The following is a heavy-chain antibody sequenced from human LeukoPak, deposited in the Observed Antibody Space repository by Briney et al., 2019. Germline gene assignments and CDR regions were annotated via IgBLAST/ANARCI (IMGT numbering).Heavy chain of an antibody. Sequence: GGSLRLSCAASGSTFSSYAMHWVRQAPGKGLEWVAVISYDGSNKYYADSVKGRFTISRDNSKNTLYLQMNSLRAEDTAVYYCARAFYGDSGVEIDYYYYMDVWGKGTTVTVSS. J-gene: IGHJ6*03. CDR3: ARAFYGDSGVEIDYYYYMDV. CDR1: GSTFSSYA. V-gene: IGHV3-30*04. D-gene: IGHD4-17*01. CDR2: ISYDGSNK.